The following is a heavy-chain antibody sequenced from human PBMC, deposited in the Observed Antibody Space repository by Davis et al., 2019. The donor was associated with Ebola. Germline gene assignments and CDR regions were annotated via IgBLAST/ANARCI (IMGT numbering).Heavy chain of an antibody. CDR3: ARLGTRSFDY. CDR2: IYPSDSDT. Sequence: GGSLRLSYKGSGYSSPSYWIGWFRQMPGRGLEWMGAIYPSDSDTKYSPSFQGHVTFSVDKSTTTTYLQWGSLKASDTATYYCARLGTRSFDYWGQGTVVTVSS. D-gene: IGHD2-2*01. CDR1: GYSSPSYW. J-gene: IGHJ4*02. V-gene: IGHV5-51*01.